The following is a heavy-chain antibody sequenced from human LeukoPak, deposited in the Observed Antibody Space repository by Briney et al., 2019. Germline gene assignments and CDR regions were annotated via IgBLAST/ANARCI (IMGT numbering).Heavy chain of an antibody. CDR2: IDPSDSYT. D-gene: IGHD2-15*01. CDR1: GYSFTSYW. V-gene: IGHV5-10-1*01. Sequence: GESLKISCKGSGYSFTSYWISWVRQMPGKGLEWMGRIDPSDSYTNYSPSFQGHVTISVDKSISTAYLQWSSLKASDTAVYYCARRLQRHFDYWGQGTLVTVSS. J-gene: IGHJ4*02. CDR3: ARRLQRHFDY.